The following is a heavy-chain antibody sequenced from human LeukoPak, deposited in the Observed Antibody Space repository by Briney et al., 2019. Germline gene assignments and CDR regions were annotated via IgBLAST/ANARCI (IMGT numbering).Heavy chain of an antibody. D-gene: IGHD6-13*01. CDR3: ARGGYSSSWESYSYYMDV. J-gene: IGHJ6*03. CDR1: GFTFSSYD. Sequence: GGSLRLSCAASGFTFSSYDMHWLRQATGKGLEWVSAIGTAGDTYYPGSVKGRFTISRENANNSLYLQMNSLRAGDTAVYYCARGGYSSSWESYSYYMDVWGKGTTVTVSS. CDR2: IGTAGDT. V-gene: IGHV3-13*01.